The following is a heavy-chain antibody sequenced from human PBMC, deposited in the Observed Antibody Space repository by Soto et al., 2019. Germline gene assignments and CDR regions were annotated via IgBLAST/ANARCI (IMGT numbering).Heavy chain of an antibody. J-gene: IGHJ4*02. D-gene: IGHD3-3*01. Sequence: GXSVKVSGKASGGSFVNSAINWVRQTPGQGLEWLGGFIPVYRTLNYAQKFQGRVTITADESTGTAYMTLSSLASDDTAVYYCATGVIWIGYFTVDSWGQGTRVTVSS. V-gene: IGHV1-69*13. CDR2: FIPVYRTL. CDR1: GGSFVNSA. CDR3: ATGVIWIGYFTVDS.